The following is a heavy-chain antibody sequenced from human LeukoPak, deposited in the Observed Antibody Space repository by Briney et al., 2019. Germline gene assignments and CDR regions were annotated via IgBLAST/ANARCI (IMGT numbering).Heavy chain of an antibody. V-gene: IGHV3-23*01. CDR2: ISGSAHKI. D-gene: IGHD5-18*01. CDR3: AGRITGYSSGYVY. Sequence: TGGSLRLSCVASGITFSNYAVSWVRQAPDKGLDWVSVISGSAHKICYADSVKGRFTIPRDNSENIVYLQMNNLRAEDTALYYCAGRITGYSSGYVYWGQGTLVTVSS. J-gene: IGHJ4*02. CDR1: GITFSNYA.